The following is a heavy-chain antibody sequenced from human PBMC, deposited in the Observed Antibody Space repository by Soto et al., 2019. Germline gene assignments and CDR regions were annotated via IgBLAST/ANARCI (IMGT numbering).Heavy chain of an antibody. CDR1: GFTVSSNY. CDR3: ASETHYYYGMDV. Sequence: GGSLRLSCAASGFTVSSNYMSWVRQAPGKGLEWVSVIYSGGSTYYADSVKGRFTISRDNSKNTLYLQMNSLRAEDTAVYYCASETHYYYGMDVWGQGTTVTVSS. CDR2: IYSGGST. V-gene: IGHV3-53*01. J-gene: IGHJ6*02.